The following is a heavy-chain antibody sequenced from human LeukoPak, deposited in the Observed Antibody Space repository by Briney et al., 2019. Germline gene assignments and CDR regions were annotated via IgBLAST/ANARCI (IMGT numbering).Heavy chain of an antibody. CDR1: GGTSSSYA. D-gene: IGHD5-24*01. CDR3: ARDYGGDGYNWATDAFDI. J-gene: IGHJ3*02. CDR2: IIPIFGTA. V-gene: IGHV1-69*13. Sequence: ASVKVSCKASGGTSSSYAISWVRQAPGQGLEWMGGIIPIFGTANYAQKFQGRVTITADESTSTAYMELSSLRSEDTAVYYCARDYGGDGYNWATDAFDIWGQGTMVTVSS.